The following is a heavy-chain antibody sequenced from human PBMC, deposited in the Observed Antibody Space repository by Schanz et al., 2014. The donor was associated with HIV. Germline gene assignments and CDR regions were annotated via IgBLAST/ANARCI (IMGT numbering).Heavy chain of an antibody. Sequence: QVQLVQSGAEVKEPGASVKVSCKPYGHIFTGYLIHWVRQAPGQGLEWMGWINPNSGATDYAQKFQGRVTMTRDPSPSTAYMELSSLRSEDTAVYYCARGRETVTTYFDFWGQGTLVTVSS. CDR3: ARGRETVTTYFDF. V-gene: IGHV1-2*02. J-gene: IGHJ4*02. D-gene: IGHD4-17*01. CDR1: GHIFTGYL. CDR2: INPNSGAT.